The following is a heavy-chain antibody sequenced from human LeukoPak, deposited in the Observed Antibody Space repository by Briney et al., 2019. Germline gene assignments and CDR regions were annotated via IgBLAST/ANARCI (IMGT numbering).Heavy chain of an antibody. V-gene: IGHV1-2*02. J-gene: IGHJ4*02. CDR2: INPNSGGT. CDR3: ARARDGYNPYYFDY. Sequence: ASVKVSXKASGYTFTGYYMHWVRQAPGQGLEWMGWINPNSGGTNYAQKFQGRVTMTRDTSISTAYVELSRLRSDDTAVYYCARARDGYNPYYFDYWGQGTLVTVSS. D-gene: IGHD5-24*01. CDR1: GYTFTGYY.